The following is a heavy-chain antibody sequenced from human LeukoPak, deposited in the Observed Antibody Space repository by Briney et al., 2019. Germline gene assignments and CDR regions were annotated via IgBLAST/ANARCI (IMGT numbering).Heavy chain of an antibody. CDR2: IRSKANSYAT. J-gene: IGHJ6*02. Sequence: GGSLRLSCAASGFTLNNAWMSWVRQASGKGLEWVGLIRSKANSYATAYAASVKGRFTISRDDSKNTAYLQINSLKTEDTAVYYCTRESYVSGSFGPFVWGQGTTVTVS. D-gene: IGHD3-10*01. CDR3: TRESYVSGSFGPFV. V-gene: IGHV3-73*01. CDR1: GFTLNNAW.